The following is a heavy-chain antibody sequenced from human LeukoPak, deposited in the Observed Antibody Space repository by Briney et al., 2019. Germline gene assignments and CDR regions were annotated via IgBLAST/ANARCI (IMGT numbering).Heavy chain of an antibody. CDR1: GYTFTSYY. CDR3: ARVNRALDY. J-gene: IGHJ4*02. Sequence: GASVKVSCKASGYTFTSYYMHWVRQAPGQGLEWMGWINPNSGGTYSAQKFQGRVTMTRDTSISTTYMEVNSLISDDTAVYYCARVNRALDYWGQGSLVTVSS. CDR2: INPNSGGT. V-gene: IGHV1-2*02.